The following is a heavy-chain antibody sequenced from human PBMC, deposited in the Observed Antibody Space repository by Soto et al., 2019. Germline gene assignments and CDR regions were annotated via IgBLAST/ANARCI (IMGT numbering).Heavy chain of an antibody. CDR3: VSPNRGEGDAFDI. V-gene: IGHV3-30-3*01. CDR2: ISYDGSNK. J-gene: IGHJ3*02. CDR1: GFTFSSYA. Sequence: QVQLVESGGGVVQPGRSLRLSCAASGFTFSSYAMHWVRQAPGKGLEWVAVISYDGSNKYYADSVKGRFTISRDNSKNTLYLQMNSLRAEDTAVYYCVSPNRGEGDAFDIWGQGTMVTVSS.